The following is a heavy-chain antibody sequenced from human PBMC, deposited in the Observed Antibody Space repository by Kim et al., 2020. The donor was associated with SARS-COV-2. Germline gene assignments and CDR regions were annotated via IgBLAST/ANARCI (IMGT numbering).Heavy chain of an antibody. CDR1: GGSISSYY. V-gene: IGHV4-59*01. D-gene: IGHD5-12*01. CDR2: IYYSGST. Sequence: SETLSLTCTVSGGSISSYYWSWIRQPPGKGLEWIGYIYYSGSTNYNPSLKSRVTISVDTSKNQFSLKLSSVTAADTAVYYCARASGYSGYDYEGYYFDYWGQGTLVTVSS. J-gene: IGHJ4*02. CDR3: ARASGYSGYDYEGYYFDY.